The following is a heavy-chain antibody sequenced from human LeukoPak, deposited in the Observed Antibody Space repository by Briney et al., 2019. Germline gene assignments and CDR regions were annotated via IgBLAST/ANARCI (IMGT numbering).Heavy chain of an antibody. D-gene: IGHD4-23*01. V-gene: IGHV4-59*01. Sequence: PSEILSLTCTVSGGSISSYYWSWIRQPPGKGQEWIGYIYYSGSTNYNPSLKSRVTISVDTSKNQFSLKLSSVTAADTAVYYCAREVVTPYYYYGMDVWGQGTTVTVSS. CDR2: IYYSGST. J-gene: IGHJ6*02. CDR1: GGSISSYY. CDR3: AREVVTPYYYYGMDV.